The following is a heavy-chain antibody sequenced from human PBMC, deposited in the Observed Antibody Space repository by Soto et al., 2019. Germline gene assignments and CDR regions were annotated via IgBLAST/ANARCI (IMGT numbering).Heavy chain of an antibody. V-gene: IGHV3-33*01. CDR1: GFTFSSYG. D-gene: IGHD3-10*01. J-gene: IGHJ4*02. CDR2: IWYDGSNK. CDR3: ARYSYYYGSGSYYPGED. Sequence: QVQLVESGGGVVQPGRSLRLSCAASGFTFSSYGMHWVRQAQGKGLEWVAVIWYDGSNKYYGDSVKGRFTISRDNSKNTLYLQLISLRAEDTAVYYCARYSYYYGSGSYYPGEDWGQGTLVTVSS.